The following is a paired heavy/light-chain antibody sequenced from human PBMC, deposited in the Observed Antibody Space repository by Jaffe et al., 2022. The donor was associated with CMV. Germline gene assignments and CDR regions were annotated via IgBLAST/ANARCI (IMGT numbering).Light chain of an antibody. Sequence: SYVLTQPPSVSVAPGKTARITCGGNNIGSKSVHWYQQKPGQAPVLVIYYDSDRPSGIPERFSGSNSGNTATLTISRVEAGDEADYYCQVWDSSSDHPGVFGTGTKVTVL. CDR1: NIGSKS. J-gene: IGLJ1*01. CDR3: QVWDSSSDHPGV. CDR2: YDS. V-gene: IGLV3-21*04.
Heavy chain of an antibody. CDR1: GFTFSSYE. J-gene: IGHJ4*02. CDR2: ISSSGSTI. CDR3: ARVGYPPSLLYYGSGSYDY. Sequence: EVQLVESGGGLVQPGGSLRLSCAASGFTFSSYEMNWVRQAPGKGLEWVSYISSSGSTIYYADSVKGRFTISRDNAKNSLYLQMNSLRAEDTAVYYCARVGYPPSLLYYGSGSYDYWGQGTLVTVSS. D-gene: IGHD3-10*01. V-gene: IGHV3-48*03.